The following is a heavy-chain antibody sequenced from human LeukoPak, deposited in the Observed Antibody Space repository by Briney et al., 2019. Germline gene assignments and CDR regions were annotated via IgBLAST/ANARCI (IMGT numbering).Heavy chain of an antibody. D-gene: IGHD4-11*01. J-gene: IGHJ4*02. Sequence: SSETLSLTCTVSGGSISSGSYYWSWIRQPAGKGLEWIGRIYTSGSTNYGPSLRSRVTISVDTSKNQFSLKLSSVTAADTAMYYCARAAPYINYPFDYWGQGALVTVSS. V-gene: IGHV4-61*02. CDR2: IYTSGST. CDR1: GGSISSGSYY. CDR3: ARAAPYINYPFDY.